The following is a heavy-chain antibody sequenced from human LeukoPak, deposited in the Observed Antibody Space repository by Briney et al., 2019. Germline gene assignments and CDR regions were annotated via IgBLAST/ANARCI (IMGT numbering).Heavy chain of an antibody. V-gene: IGHV4-39*07. CDR2: IYYSGST. CDR3: ARVVAAAGTNYFDY. CDR1: GGSISSSGYY. D-gene: IGHD6-13*01. J-gene: IGHJ4*02. Sequence: SETLSLTCTVSGGSISSSGYYWGWIRQPPGKGLEWIGSIYYSGSTYYNPSLKSRVTISVDTSKNQFSLKLSSVTAADTAVYYCARVVAAAGTNYFDYWGQGTLVTVSS.